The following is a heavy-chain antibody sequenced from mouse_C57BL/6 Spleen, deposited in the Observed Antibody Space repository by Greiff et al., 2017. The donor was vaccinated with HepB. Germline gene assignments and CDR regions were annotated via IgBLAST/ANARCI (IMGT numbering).Heavy chain of an antibody. V-gene: IGHV1-82*01. Sequence: QVQLQQSGPELVKPGASVKISCKASGYAFSSSWMNWVKQRPGKGLEWIGRIYPGDGDTNYNGKFKGKATLTADKSSSTAYMQLSSLTSEDSAVYFCARGGWLPSFDYWGQGTTLTVSS. CDR2: IYPGDGDT. J-gene: IGHJ2*01. D-gene: IGHD2-3*01. CDR1: GYAFSSSW. CDR3: ARGGWLPSFDY.